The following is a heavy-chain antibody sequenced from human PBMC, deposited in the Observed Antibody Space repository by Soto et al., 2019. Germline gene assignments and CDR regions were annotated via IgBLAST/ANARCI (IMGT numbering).Heavy chain of an antibody. J-gene: IGHJ5*02. D-gene: IGHD2-21*01. Sequence: PSETLSLTCTVSGGSVSGVDYFWSWIRQFPGKGLEWIGYIYYTGITHLNPSLKSRLTMAVDTSKNEFSLKLTSVSAADTAAYFCAREERKGIISWFDPWGQGTPVTV. V-gene: IGHV4-30-4*01. CDR2: IYYTGIT. CDR1: GGSVSGVDYF. CDR3: AREERKGIISWFDP.